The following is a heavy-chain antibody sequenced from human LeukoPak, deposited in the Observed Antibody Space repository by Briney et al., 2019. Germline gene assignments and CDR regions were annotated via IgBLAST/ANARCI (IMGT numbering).Heavy chain of an antibody. CDR3: ARFDYGDFVGAADY. CDR1: GFTLSSYW. V-gene: IGHV3-74*01. Sequence: RPGGSLRLSCAASGFTLSSYWMHWVRQAPGKGLVWVSRINSDGSSTSYADSVKGRFTISRDNAKNTLYLQMNSLRAEDTAVYYCARFDYGDFVGAADYWGQGTLVTVSS. J-gene: IGHJ4*02. CDR2: INSDGSST. D-gene: IGHD4-17*01.